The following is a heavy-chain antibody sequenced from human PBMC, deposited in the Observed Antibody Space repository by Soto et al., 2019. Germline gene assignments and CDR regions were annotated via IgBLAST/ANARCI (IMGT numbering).Heavy chain of an antibody. CDR2: IWFDGSNK. CDR1: GFSFSRYG. D-gene: IGHD2-8*01. J-gene: IGHJ4*02. Sequence: GALRLSCAASGFSFSRYGLHWVRQAPGKGLGWVAVIWFDGSNKYYADSVKGRFTISRDNSKNTLYLQMNSLRAEDSAVYYCAREYCSNGVCYNLSDYWGQGTLVTVSS. CDR3: AREYCSNGVCYNLSDY. V-gene: IGHV3-33*01.